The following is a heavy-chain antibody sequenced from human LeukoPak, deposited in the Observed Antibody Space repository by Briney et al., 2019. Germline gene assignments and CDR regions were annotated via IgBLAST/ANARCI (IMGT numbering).Heavy chain of an antibody. Sequence: GGSLRLSCAASGFTFSSYEMNWVRQAPGKGRDGVSYISSSGSTIHYADSVKGRFTLSRDNAKNSLYLHMNGLTAEDTAVYYCARALQRQIQLWLRARGEKNYGMDVWGQGTTVTVSS. J-gene: IGHJ6*02. D-gene: IGHD5-18*01. CDR3: ARALQRQIQLWLRARGEKNYGMDV. CDR2: ISSSGSTI. CDR1: GFTFSSYE. V-gene: IGHV3-48*03.